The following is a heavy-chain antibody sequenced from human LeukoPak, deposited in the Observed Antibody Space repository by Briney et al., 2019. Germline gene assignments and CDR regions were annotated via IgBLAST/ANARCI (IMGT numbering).Heavy chain of an antibody. Sequence: GASVNVSCKASGYTFTGYYMHWVRQAPGQGLEWMGWMNPNSGNTGYAQKFQGRVTMTRNTSISTAYMELSSLRSEGTAVYYCARGAAGNRDGYNYNWFDPWGQGTLVTVSS. CDR1: GYTFTGYY. D-gene: IGHD5-24*01. CDR3: ARGAAGNRDGYNYNWFDP. J-gene: IGHJ5*02. CDR2: MNPNSGNT. V-gene: IGHV1-8*02.